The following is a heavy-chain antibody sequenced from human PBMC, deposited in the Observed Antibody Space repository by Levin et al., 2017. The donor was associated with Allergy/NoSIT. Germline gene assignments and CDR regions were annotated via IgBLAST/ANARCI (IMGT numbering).Heavy chain of an antibody. D-gene: IGHD6-19*01. J-gene: IGHJ4*02. CDR2: ISGSDGST. CDR3: ARGRYISGGNYVDY. V-gene: IGHV3-23*01. CDR1: GFTFSSYD. Sequence: PGGSLRLSCAASGFTFSSYDMSWVRQALGKGLEWVSGISGSDGSTNYVDSVKGRFSISRDDSKNTVSLQMNSLRAEDTAVYYCARGRYISGGNYVDYWGQGTLVTVSS.